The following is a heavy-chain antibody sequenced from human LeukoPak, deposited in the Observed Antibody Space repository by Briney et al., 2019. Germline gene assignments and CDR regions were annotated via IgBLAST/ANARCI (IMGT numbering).Heavy chain of an antibody. Sequence: ASVKVSCKASGYTFTSYGISWVRQAPGQGLEWMGWISAYNGNTNYAQKLQGRVTMTTDTSTSTAYMELRSLRSDDTAVYYCARDPSSNYYDSSGYYHQAGWFDPWGQGTLVTVSS. J-gene: IGHJ5*02. CDR2: ISAYNGNT. V-gene: IGHV1-18*01. CDR3: ARDPSSNYYDSSGYYHQAGWFDP. D-gene: IGHD3-22*01. CDR1: GYTFTSYG.